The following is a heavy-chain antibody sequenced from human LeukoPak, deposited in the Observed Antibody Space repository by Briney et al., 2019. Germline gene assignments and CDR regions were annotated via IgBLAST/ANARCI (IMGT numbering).Heavy chain of an antibody. CDR1: GFTFSSYG. CDR3: AKDATEYGDSHFDC. CDR2: IWNDGSHE. D-gene: IGHD4-17*01. J-gene: IGHJ4*02. V-gene: IGHV3-33*06. Sequence: GGSLRLSCAASGFTFSSYGMHWVRPAPGKWLEWVEVIWNDGSHEYYADSEKGRFTISRDNSRNTVYLQTNSLRAEDTAVYYCAKDATEYGDSHFDCWGQGSLVTVSS.